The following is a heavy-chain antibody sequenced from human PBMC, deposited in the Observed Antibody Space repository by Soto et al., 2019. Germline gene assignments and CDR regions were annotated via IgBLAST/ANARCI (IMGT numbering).Heavy chain of an antibody. CDR1: GFTFSSYA. CDR2: ISYDGSNK. CDR3: ARDRATIFGVEPYPAYYYGMDV. D-gene: IGHD3-3*01. J-gene: IGHJ6*02. Sequence: GGSLRLSCAASGFTFSSYAMHWVRQAPGKGLEWVAVISYDGSNKYYADSVKGRFTISRDNSKNTLYLQMNSLRAEDTAVYYCARDRATIFGVEPYPAYYYGMDVWGQRTTVTVSS. V-gene: IGHV3-30-3*01.